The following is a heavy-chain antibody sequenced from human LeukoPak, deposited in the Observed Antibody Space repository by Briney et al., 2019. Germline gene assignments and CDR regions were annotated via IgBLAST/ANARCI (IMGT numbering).Heavy chain of an antibody. D-gene: IGHD4-11*01. J-gene: IGHJ4*02. CDR2: IYTSGST. Sequence: SETLSLTCTVSGGSISSYYWSWIRQPAGKGLEWIGRIYTSGSTNYNPSLKSRVTMSVDTSKNQFSLKLSSVTAADTAVYYCARVAETTASYYFDYWGQGTLVTVSS. CDR3: ARVAETTASYYFDY. V-gene: IGHV4-4*07. CDR1: GGSISSYY.